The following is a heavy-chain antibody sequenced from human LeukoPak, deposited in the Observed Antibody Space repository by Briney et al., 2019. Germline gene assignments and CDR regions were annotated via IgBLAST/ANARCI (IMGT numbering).Heavy chain of an antibody. Sequence: GGSLRLSCAASGFSFKNYAMSWVRQAPGKGLEWVSVISDSGDNTYYADSVKGRFTLSSDSSRNTVYFQLNNLRVEDTAIYYCARASWVSSTDAVRWGQGTLVTVSS. CDR1: GFSFKNYA. V-gene: IGHV3-23*01. J-gene: IGHJ4*02. D-gene: IGHD3-10*01. CDR2: ISDSGDNT. CDR3: ARASWVSSTDAVR.